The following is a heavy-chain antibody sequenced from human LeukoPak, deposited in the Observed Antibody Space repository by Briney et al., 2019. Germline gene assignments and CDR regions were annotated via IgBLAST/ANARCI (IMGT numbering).Heavy chain of an antibody. CDR1: GFNFNRFA. CDR3: AETTSSLWFGEFRGGANYFDY. D-gene: IGHD3-10*01. J-gene: IGHJ4*02. CDR2: ISGSGGST. V-gene: IGHV3-23*01. Sequence: GGSLRLSCTASGFNFNRFAVTWVRQAPGKGLEWVSAISGSGGSTHYADSVKGRFTISRDNSKNALYLQMSRVRAEGTAVYYCAETTSSLWFGEFRGGANYFDYWGQGALVTVSS.